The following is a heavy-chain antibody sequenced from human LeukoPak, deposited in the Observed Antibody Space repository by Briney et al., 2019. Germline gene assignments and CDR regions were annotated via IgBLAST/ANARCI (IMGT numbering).Heavy chain of an antibody. J-gene: IGHJ5*02. CDR3: VRGVGVSRFNYFDP. V-gene: IGHV3-33*01. Sequence: GGSLRLSCAAPGFTFSSFGMHWVRQAPGKGLEWVAVIWYDASDRYYADSVKGRFTISRGNSKNTLFLQMNSLRDDDTAVYYCVRGVGVSRFNYFDPWGQGTLVVVSS. CDR2: IWYDASDR. CDR1: GFTFSSFG. D-gene: IGHD5-24*01.